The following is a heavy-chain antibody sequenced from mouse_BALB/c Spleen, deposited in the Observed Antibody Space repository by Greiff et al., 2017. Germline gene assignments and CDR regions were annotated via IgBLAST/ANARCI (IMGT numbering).Heavy chain of an antibody. CDR1: GFSLTSYG. J-gene: IGHJ1*01. Sequence: VQLVESGPGLVAPSQSLSITCTVSGFSLTSYGVHWVRQPPGKGLEWLGVIWAGGSTNYNSALMSRLSISKDNSKSQVFLKMNSLQTDDTAMYYCARGSYYYGSSYWYFDVWGAGTTVTVSS. V-gene: IGHV2-9*02. CDR2: IWAGGST. D-gene: IGHD1-1*01. CDR3: ARGSYYYGSSYWYFDV.